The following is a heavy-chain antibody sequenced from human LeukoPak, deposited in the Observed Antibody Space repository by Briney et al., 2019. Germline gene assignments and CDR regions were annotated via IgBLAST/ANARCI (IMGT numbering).Heavy chain of an antibody. D-gene: IGHD7-27*01. CDR2: ISASADDT. Sequence: GGSLRLSCAASGFTVTDNYMNWVRQSSGKGLEWVSAISASADDTSYAGSVRGRFTISRDNSKNTLYLQMNSLRADDTAVYYCAKDPMGIGPAFDIWGQGTMVTVSS. J-gene: IGHJ3*02. CDR1: GFTVTDNY. V-gene: IGHV3-23*01. CDR3: AKDPMGIGPAFDI.